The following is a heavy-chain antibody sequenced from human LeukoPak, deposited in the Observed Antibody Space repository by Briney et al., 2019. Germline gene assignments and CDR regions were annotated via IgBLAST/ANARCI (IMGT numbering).Heavy chain of an antibody. CDR2: FDPEDGEK. V-gene: IGHV1-24*01. CDR1: RYTLSELY. J-gene: IGHJ3*02. D-gene: IGHD1-26*01. CDR3: ATYSGSYWGVAFDI. Sequence: VASVKVSCKVSRYTLSELYMHWVRQAPGKGLGWMGGFDPEDGEKIYAQKFQDRITMTEDTSTETAYMELSSLRSEDTAVYYCATYSGSYWGVAFDIWGQGTMVTVSS.